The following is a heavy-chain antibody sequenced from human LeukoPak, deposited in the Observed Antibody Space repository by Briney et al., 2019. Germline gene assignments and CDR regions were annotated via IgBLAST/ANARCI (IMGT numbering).Heavy chain of an antibody. J-gene: IGHJ4*02. V-gene: IGHV3-23*01. CDR1: GFTFSNYA. D-gene: IGHD3-22*01. CDR3: AKGKKGEIYDSSGYFSQDFAY. Sequence: PGGSLRLSCAASGFTFSNYAMSWGRQAPGKGREGGSTISAGTRSTYYADSVKGRFTISRDNSKNTLYLKMNSLSAEDTAVFYCAKGKKGEIYDSSGYFSQDFAYWGQGTLVPVSS. CDR2: ISAGTRST.